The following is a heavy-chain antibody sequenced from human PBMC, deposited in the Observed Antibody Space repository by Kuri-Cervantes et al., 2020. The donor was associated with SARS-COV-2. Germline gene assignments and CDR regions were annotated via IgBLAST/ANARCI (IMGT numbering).Heavy chain of an antibody. CDR1: GYSISSGYY. Sequence: SETLSLTCTVSGYSISSGYYWGWIRQPPGKGLEWIGSIYHSGSTYYNPSLKSRVTISVDTSKNQFSLKLSSATAADTAVYYCARVKAASGRSDYWGQGTLVTVSS. V-gene: IGHV4-38-2*02. J-gene: IGHJ4*02. CDR3: ARVKAASGRSDY. D-gene: IGHD6-13*01. CDR2: IYHSGST.